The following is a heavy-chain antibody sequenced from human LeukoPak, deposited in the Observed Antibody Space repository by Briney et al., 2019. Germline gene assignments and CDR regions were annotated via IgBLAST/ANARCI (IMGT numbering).Heavy chain of an antibody. J-gene: IGHJ3*02. CDR1: GFTFSSYA. Sequence: PGGSLRLSCAASGFTFSSYAMHWVRQAPGKGLEWVAVISYDGSNKYYADSVKGRFTISRDNSKNTLYLQMNSLRAEDTAVYYCAREISVGKLPNAFDIWGQGTMVTVSS. CDR2: ISYDGSNK. D-gene: IGHD2-15*01. V-gene: IGHV3-30-3*01. CDR3: AREISVGKLPNAFDI.